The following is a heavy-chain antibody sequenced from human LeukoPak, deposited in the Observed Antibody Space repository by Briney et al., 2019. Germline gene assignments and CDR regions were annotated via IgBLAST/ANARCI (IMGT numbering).Heavy chain of an antibody. J-gene: IGHJ6*02. CDR1: GFAFGTYV. Sequence: PGGSLRLSCAASGFAFGTYVMSWVRQAPGKGLEWVSAISGSGDSTYYADSVKGRFTISRDNSKDTLYLQMNSLRAEDTAVYYCAKAHGRYCSSTSCYTYYYYGMDVWGQGTTVTVSS. V-gene: IGHV3-23*01. CDR3: AKAHGRYCSSTSCYTYYYYGMDV. D-gene: IGHD2-2*02. CDR2: ISGSGDST.